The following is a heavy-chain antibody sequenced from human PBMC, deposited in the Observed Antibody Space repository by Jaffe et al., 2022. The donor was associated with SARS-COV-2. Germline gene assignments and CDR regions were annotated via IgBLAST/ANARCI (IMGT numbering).Heavy chain of an antibody. CDR1: GFTFSDYY. V-gene: IGHV3-11*01. CDR3: ASPTGGSRSYYNPHYSYYCMDV. CDR2: ISSSGNTI. Sequence: QVQLVESGGGLVKPGGSLRLSCAASGFTFSDYYISWIRQAPGKGLEWVSYISSSGNTIYYADSVKGRFTISRDNAKNSLYLQMNSLRAEDTAVYYCASPTGGSRSYYNPHYSYYCMDVWGKGTTVTVSS. J-gene: IGHJ6*03. D-gene: IGHD3-10*01.